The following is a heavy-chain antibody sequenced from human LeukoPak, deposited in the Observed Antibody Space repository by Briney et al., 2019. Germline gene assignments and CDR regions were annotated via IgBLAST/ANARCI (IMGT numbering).Heavy chain of an antibody. CDR2: INHSGST. D-gene: IGHD6-6*01. CDR1: GGSFSGYY. J-gene: IGHJ4*02. V-gene: IGHV4-34*01. Sequence: SETLSLTRAVYGGSFSGYYWSWIRQPPGKGLEWIGEINHSGSTNYNPSLKSRVTISVDTSKNQFSLKLSSVTAADTAVYYCARGRSTSFGIAARMRGLDYWGQGTLVTVSS. CDR3: ARGRSTSFGIAARMRGLDY.